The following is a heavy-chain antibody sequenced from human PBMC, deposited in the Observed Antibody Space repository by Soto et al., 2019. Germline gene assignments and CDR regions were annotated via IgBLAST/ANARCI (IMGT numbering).Heavy chain of an antibody. V-gene: IGHV3-66*01. D-gene: IGHD1-1*01. CDR1: GFTFNHYS. CDR2: IYSGGST. J-gene: IGHJ6*02. CDR3: ANDYV. Sequence: GGSLRLSCSASGFTFNHYSMHWVRQAPGKGLEWVSVIYSGGSTYYADSVKGRFTISRDNSKNTLYLQMNSLRAEDTAVYYCANDYVWGQGTTVTVSS.